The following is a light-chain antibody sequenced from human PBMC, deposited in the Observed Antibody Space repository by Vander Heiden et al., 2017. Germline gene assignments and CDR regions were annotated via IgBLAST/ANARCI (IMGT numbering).Light chain of an antibody. CDR3: RVWDSSSDVV. Sequence: SYVLTQPPSVSVAPGQTARITCGGTNIGSKSVHWYQQKPGQAPVLVVYDDSDRPSGIPARFSGSKSGNTATLTIRRGEAGDEADYYCRVWDSSSDVVFGGGTKLTVL. CDR2: DDS. CDR1: NIGSKS. V-gene: IGLV3-21*02. J-gene: IGLJ2*01.